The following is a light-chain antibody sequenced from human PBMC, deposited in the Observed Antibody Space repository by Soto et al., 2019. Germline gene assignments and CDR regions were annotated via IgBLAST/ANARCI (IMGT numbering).Light chain of an antibody. J-gene: IGLJ1*01. CDR3: AAWDDGLNGPV. CDR1: SSNIGRNT. CDR2: NNN. V-gene: IGLV1-44*01. Sequence: QSVLTQPPSASGTPGQRVTISCSGSSSNIGRNTVNWYQQVPGTAPKLLIYNNNQRPSGVPDRFSGSKSGTSASLAVIGLQSEDEADYYCAAWDDGLNGPVFGAGSKVTV.